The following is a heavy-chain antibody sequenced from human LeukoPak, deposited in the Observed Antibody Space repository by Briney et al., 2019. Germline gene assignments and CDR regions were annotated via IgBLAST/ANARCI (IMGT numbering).Heavy chain of an antibody. CDR2: IYYSGST. D-gene: IGHD5-12*01. Sequence: SETLSLTCTVSGGSTNNYYWSWIRQPPGKGLEWIGYIYYSGSTNYNPSLKSRVTIPVDTSKNQFSLKLSSVTAADTAVYYCARVRRDGYNTYYFDYWGQGTLVTVSS. V-gene: IGHV4-59*01. CDR3: ARVRRDGYNTYYFDY. J-gene: IGHJ4*02. CDR1: GGSTNNYY.